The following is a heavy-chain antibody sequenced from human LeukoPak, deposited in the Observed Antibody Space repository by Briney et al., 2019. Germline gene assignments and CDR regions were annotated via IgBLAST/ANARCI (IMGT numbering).Heavy chain of an antibody. Sequence: GASVKVSCKASGGTFSSYAISWVRQAPGQGLEWMGWISAYNGNTNYAQKLQGRVTMTTDTSTSTAYMELRSLRSDDTAVYYCARLKYCTNGVCYAGFDYWGQGTLVTVSS. D-gene: IGHD2-8*01. J-gene: IGHJ4*02. CDR1: GGTFSSYA. CDR3: ARLKYCTNGVCYAGFDY. V-gene: IGHV1-18*01. CDR2: ISAYNGNT.